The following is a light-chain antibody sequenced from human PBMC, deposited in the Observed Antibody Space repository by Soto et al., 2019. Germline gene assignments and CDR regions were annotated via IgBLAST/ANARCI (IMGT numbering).Light chain of an antibody. Sequence: EIVLTQSQGTLSLSPGERATLSCRASQSVRSNYLAWYQQKPGQAPRLLIYSASSRDTGIPDRFCGSGSGTDFTLTISRLEPEDFAVYYGDHGTFGQGTKLEI. J-gene: IGKJ2*01. CDR2: SAS. CDR3: DHGT. V-gene: IGKV3-20*01. CDR1: QSVRSNY.